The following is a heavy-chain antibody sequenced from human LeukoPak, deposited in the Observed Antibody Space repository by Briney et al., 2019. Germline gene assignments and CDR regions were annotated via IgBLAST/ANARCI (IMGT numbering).Heavy chain of an antibody. CDR2: INHSGST. Sequence: SETLSLTCAVYGGSFSGYYWSWIRQPPGKGLEWIGEINHSGSTNYNPSLKSRVTISVDTSKNQFSLKLSSVTAADTAVYYCVRGPVLGCSGGSCYRFDYWGQGTLVTVSS. CDR3: VRGPVLGCSGGSCYRFDY. J-gene: IGHJ4*02. V-gene: IGHV4-34*01. D-gene: IGHD2-15*01. CDR1: GGSFSGYY.